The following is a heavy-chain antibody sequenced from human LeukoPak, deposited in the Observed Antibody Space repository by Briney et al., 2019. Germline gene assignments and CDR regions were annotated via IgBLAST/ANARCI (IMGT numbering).Heavy chain of an antibody. D-gene: IGHD5-18*01. CDR3: ARSLRGYRFATDY. J-gene: IGHJ4*02. Sequence: SETLSLTCTASGDSINSYYWSWIRQPPGTGLELIGYIYYSGSTKYNPSIKSRVTISVDTSKNQFSLKLSSVTAADTAVYYCARSLRGYRFATDYWGQGTLVTVSS. CDR2: IYYSGST. V-gene: IGHV4-59*08. CDR1: GDSINSYY.